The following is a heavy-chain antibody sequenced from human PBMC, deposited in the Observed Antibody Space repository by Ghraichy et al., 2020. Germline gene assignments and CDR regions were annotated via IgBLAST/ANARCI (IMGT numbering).Heavy chain of an antibody. CDR2: ISGSGGST. CDR1: GFTFSSYA. J-gene: IGHJ4*02. Sequence: GGSLRLSCAASGFTFSSYAMSWVRQAPGKGLEWVSAISGSGGSTYYADSVKGRFTISRDNSKNTLYLQMNSLRAEDTAVYYCATGIAARHGFDYWGQGTLVTVSS. V-gene: IGHV3-23*01. D-gene: IGHD6-6*01. CDR3: ATGIAARHGFDY.